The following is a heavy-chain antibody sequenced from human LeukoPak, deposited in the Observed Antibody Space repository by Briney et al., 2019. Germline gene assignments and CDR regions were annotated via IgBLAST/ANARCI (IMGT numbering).Heavy chain of an antibody. D-gene: IGHD5-18*01. CDR1: GYTFTRYY. CDR2: INPSGGRT. V-gene: IGHV1-46*01. Sequence: ASVKVSCNASGYTFTRYYMHWVRQAPGQGLEWMGTINPSGGRTTYAQKFQGRVTMTRDMSTSTVYMEVSSLRSEDTAVYFCARDLDNTPMDFVPNAFDVWGQGTMVTVSS. CDR3: ARDLDNTPMDFVPNAFDV. J-gene: IGHJ3*01.